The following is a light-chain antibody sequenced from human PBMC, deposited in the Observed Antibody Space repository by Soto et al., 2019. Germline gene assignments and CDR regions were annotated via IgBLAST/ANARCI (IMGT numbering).Light chain of an antibody. V-gene: IGKV3-20*01. Sequence: EIVLTQSPGTLSLSPGERATLSCRASQSVSSSYLAWYQQKPGQAPRLLIYGASSRATGIPDRFSGSGSGTDVTLNISRLEPEDLAVYYCQQYGSSPLTFGGGTKVEIK. CDR3: QQYGSSPLT. CDR2: GAS. J-gene: IGKJ4*02. CDR1: QSVSSSY.